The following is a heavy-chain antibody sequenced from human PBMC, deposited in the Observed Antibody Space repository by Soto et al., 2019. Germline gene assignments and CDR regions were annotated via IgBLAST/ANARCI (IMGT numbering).Heavy chain of an antibody. CDR1: VGSISGSSFY. CDR2: INQSGTT. Sequence: SETLSLTCAFSVGSISGSSFYWSWIRQPPGKGLEWIGEINQSGTTHYNPSLKRRLNITIDTSKNQFSLKLTSVTAADTAVYYCAAPRAAVPHTRYFDPWGQGTPVTVSS. CDR3: AAPRAAVPHTRYFDP. V-gene: IGHV4-39*07. D-gene: IGHD6-13*01. J-gene: IGHJ5*02.